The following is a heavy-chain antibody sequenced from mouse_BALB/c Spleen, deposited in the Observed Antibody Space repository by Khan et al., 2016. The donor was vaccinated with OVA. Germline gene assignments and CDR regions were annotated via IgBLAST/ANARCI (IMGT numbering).Heavy chain of an antibody. CDR2: IDPNSDYT. V-gene: IGHV1S135*01. CDR1: GYSFTDYS. Sequence: EVQLQESGPELVKPGASVKVSCKASGYSFTDYSMYWVKQSHGKSLEWIGYIDPNSDYTTYNQKFRDKATLTVDKSSSTAFMHLNRLTSEDSAIYYCTRGGFGGFAYWGQGTLVTVSA. D-gene: IGHD3-1*01. CDR3: TRGGFGGFAY. J-gene: IGHJ3*01.